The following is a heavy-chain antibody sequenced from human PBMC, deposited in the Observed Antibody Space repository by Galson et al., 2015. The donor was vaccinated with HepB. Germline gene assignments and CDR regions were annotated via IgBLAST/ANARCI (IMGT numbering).Heavy chain of an antibody. V-gene: IGHV3-23*01. Sequence: SLRLSCAASGFTFSTYAMNWVRQAPGKGLEWVSTISGSGSNTFYADSAKGRFTISRDSSKNTLYLQMSSLRAEDTAVYYCAKGIWEYYDNRVFDSWGQGTLVTVSS. CDR3: AKGIWEYYDNRVFDS. J-gene: IGHJ4*02. D-gene: IGHD3-22*01. CDR1: GFTFSTYA. CDR2: ISGSGSNT.